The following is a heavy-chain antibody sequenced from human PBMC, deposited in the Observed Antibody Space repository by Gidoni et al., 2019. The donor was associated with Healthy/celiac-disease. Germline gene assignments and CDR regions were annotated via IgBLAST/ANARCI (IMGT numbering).Heavy chain of an antibody. CDR3: ARMADDAFDI. J-gene: IGHJ3*02. V-gene: IGHV3-48*01. CDR2: ISSSSSTI. Sequence: EVQLVESGGGLVQPGGSLRLPCAASGFTFSSYSMNWVRQAPGKGLGWVSYISSSSSTIYYADSVKGRFTISRDNAKNSLYLQMNSLRAEDTAVYYCARMADDAFDIWGQGTMVTVSS. CDR1: GFTFSSYS.